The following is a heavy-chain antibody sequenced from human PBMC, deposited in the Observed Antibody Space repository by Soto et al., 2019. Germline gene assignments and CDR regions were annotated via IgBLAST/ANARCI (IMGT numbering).Heavy chain of an antibody. Sequence: PGGSLRFSCAASGFIFSDYYMSWIRQAPGKGLDWVSYISSSGSAMYYADSVKGRFTISRDNAKNSLYLQMNSLRAEDTAVYYCARAPTGTTPGHRYYYYGMDVWGQGTTVTVSS. CDR3: ARAPTGTTPGHRYYYYGMDV. J-gene: IGHJ6*02. V-gene: IGHV3-11*01. CDR1: GFIFSDYY. D-gene: IGHD1-1*01. CDR2: ISSSGSAM.